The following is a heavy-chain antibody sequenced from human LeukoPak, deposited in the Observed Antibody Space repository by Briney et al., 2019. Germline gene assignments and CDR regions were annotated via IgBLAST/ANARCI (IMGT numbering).Heavy chain of an antibody. CDR3: AKVSYIVGATFDY. CDR2: ISGSGGST. V-gene: IGHV3-23*01. Sequence: GGSLRLSCAASGFTFSSHAMSWVRQAPGKGLEWVSAISGSGGSTYYADSVKGRFIISRDNSKNTLYLQMNSLRAEDTAVYYCAKVSYIVGATFDYWGQGTLVTVSS. J-gene: IGHJ4*02. D-gene: IGHD1-26*01. CDR1: GFTFSSHA.